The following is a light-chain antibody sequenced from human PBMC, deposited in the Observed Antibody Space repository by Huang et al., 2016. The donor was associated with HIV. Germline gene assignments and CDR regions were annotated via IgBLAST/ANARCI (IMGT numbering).Light chain of an antibody. Sequence: ATRMTQSPSSLSASTGDRVTITCRASQDISGYLAWYQQKPGKAPKLLIYGASSLQTGIPSRFSGNESGTDFTLTIGCLQSEDFATYYCQQYSDYPRTFGQGTKVEFK. CDR3: QQYSDYPRT. CDR2: GAS. CDR1: QDISGY. V-gene: IGKV1-8*01. J-gene: IGKJ1*01.